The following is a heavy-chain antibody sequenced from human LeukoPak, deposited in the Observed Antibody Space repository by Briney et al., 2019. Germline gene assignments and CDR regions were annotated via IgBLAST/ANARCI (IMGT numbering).Heavy chain of an antibody. Sequence: SETLSLTCAVYGGSFSGYYWSWIRQPPGKGLEWIGEINHSGSTNYNPSLKSRATISVDTAKNQYSLKLSSVTAADTAVYYCARGEATLDPWGQGTLVTVSS. CDR2: INHSGST. CDR1: GGSFSGYY. J-gene: IGHJ5*02. V-gene: IGHV4-34*01. CDR3: ARGEATLDP.